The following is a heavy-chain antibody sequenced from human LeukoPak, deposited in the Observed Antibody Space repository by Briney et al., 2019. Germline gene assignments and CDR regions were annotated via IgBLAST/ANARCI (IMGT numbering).Heavy chain of an antibody. J-gene: IGHJ5*02. V-gene: IGHV4-61*02. Sequence: SETLSLTCSVSGDSISRRSSYWTWIRQPAGRGLEWIGRVYSTGTPNYNPSLKSRVTISVDTSKNQFPLKLSSVTAADTAVYYCARIGVRYFDWMANWFDPWGQGTLVTVSS. CDR2: VYSTGTP. D-gene: IGHD3-9*01. CDR3: ARIGVRYFDWMANWFDP. CDR1: GDSISRRSSY.